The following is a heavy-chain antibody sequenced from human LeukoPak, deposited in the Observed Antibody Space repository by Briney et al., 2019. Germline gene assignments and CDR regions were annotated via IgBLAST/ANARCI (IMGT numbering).Heavy chain of an antibody. Sequence: GGSLRLSCAGSGFTFSNYGMSWVRQAPGKGLEWVSAISGSGGSTSYADSVKGRFTISRDNSKNTLYLQMNSLRAEDTAVYSCAKAKGPYYFDYWGQGTLVTVSS. J-gene: IGHJ4*02. CDR3: AKAKGPYYFDY. V-gene: IGHV3-23*01. CDR1: GFTFSNYG. CDR2: ISGSGGST.